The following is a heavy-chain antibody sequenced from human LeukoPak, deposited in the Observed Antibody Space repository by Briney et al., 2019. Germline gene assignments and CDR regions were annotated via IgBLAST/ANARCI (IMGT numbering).Heavy chain of an antibody. CDR3: AKKDSGGSYNWFVP. CDR1: GFTFKNYA. V-gene: IGHV3-23*01. Sequence: GGSLRLSCAASGFTFKNYAMNWVRQSPGQGLEWVSTISGDAVTSWYADSVEGRFTVSRDNSKNIVFLQMNNLRAEDTAVYYCAKKDSGGSYNWFVPWGQGTLVTVSS. J-gene: IGHJ5*02. CDR2: ISGDAVTS. D-gene: IGHD3-22*01.